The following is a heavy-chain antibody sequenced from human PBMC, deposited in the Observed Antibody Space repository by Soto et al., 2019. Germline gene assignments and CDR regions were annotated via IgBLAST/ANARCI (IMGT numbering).Heavy chain of an antibody. CDR1: GFTFSSYA. J-gene: IGHJ4*02. D-gene: IGHD3-22*01. CDR3: ATGDSSGYYYHSFDY. CDR2: ISGSGGST. Sequence: PGGSLRLSCAAPGFTFSSYAMSWVRQAPGKGLEWVSAISGSGGSTYYADSVKGRFTISKDNSKNTLYLQMNSLRAEDTAVYYCATGDSSGYYYHSFDYWGQGTLVTVSS. V-gene: IGHV3-23*01.